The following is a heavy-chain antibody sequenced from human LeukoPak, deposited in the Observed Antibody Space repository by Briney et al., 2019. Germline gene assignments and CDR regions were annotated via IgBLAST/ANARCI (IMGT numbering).Heavy chain of an antibody. CDR1: GFTFDDYA. CDR2: ISWNSGSI. V-gene: IGHV3-9*01. Sequence: GRSLRLSCAASGFTFDDYAMHWVRQAPGKSLEWVSGISWNSGSIGYADSVKGRFTISRDNAKNSLYLQMNSLRAEDTAVYYCARPRAVAGTEEGFDYWGQGTLVTVSS. CDR3: ARPRAVAGTEEGFDY. J-gene: IGHJ4*02. D-gene: IGHD6-19*01.